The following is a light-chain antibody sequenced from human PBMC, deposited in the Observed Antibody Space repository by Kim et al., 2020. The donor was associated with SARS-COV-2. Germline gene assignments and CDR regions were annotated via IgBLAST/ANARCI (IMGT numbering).Light chain of an antibody. CDR1: KLGDKY. Sequence: SYELTQPPSVSVSTGQTASITCSGDKLGDKYACWYQQKPGQSPVLVIYEDSKRPSGIPERFSASNSGNTATLTISGTQAMDEADYYCQAWDSSTAVFGGG. J-gene: IGLJ2*01. CDR2: EDS. V-gene: IGLV3-1*01. CDR3: QAWDSSTAV.